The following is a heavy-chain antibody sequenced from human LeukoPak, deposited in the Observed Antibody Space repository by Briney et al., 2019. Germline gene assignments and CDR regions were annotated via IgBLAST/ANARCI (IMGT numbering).Heavy chain of an antibody. CDR1: GLIVSNNY. J-gene: IGHJ4*02. CDR2: VYSGGHT. D-gene: IGHD2-2*01. V-gene: IGHV3-53*01. Sequence: GGSLRLSCAASGLIVSNNYMSWVRQAPGKGLEWVSIVYSGGHTYYADSVKGRFTISRDKSKDTLYLQMSSLRAEDTAVYYCARGIRDCSRTTCYQPFDYWGQGALVTVSS. CDR3: ARGIRDCSRTTCYQPFDY.